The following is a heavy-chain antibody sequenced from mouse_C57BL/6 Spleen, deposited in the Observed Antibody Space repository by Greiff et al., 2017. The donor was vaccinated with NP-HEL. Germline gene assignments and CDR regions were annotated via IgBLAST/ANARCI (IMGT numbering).Heavy chain of an antibody. V-gene: IGHV1-64*01. CDR2: IHPNSGST. Sequence: QVQLQQPGAELVKPGASVKLSCKASGYTFTSYWMHWVKQRPGQGLEWIGMIHPNSGSTNYNEKFKSKATLTVDKSSSTAYMQLSSLTSEDSAVYYCARYPNWAAWFAYWGQWTLVTVSA. D-gene: IGHD4-1*01. J-gene: IGHJ3*01. CDR3: ARYPNWAAWFAY. CDR1: GYTFTSYW.